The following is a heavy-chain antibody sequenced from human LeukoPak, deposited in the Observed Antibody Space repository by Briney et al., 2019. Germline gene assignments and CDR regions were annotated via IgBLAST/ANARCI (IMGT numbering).Heavy chain of an antibody. V-gene: IGHV1-69*01. J-gene: IGHJ5*02. CDR2: IIPIFGTA. Sequence: SVKVSCKASGGTFSSYAISWVRQAPGQGLEWMGGIIPIFGTANYAQKFQGRVTTTADESTSTAYMELSSLRSEDTAVYYCARAGYSYYGSGSYFLPWGQGTLVTVSS. CDR3: ARAGYSYYGSGSYFLP. CDR1: GGTFSSYA. D-gene: IGHD3-10*01.